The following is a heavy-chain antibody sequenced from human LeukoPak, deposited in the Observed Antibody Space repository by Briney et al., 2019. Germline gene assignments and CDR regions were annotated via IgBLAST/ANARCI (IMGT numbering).Heavy chain of an antibody. Sequence: PSETLSLTCAVYGGSFNGYYWSWIRQPPGKGLTWIGEINHSGSTKYNPSLKSRLTISVDTSKRQFSLKLTSVTAADTSFYYCAREPLTQIGFDYWGQGILVTVSS. CDR3: AREPLTQIGFDY. D-gene: IGHD4-23*01. CDR2: INHSGST. V-gene: IGHV4-34*01. CDR1: GGSFNGYY. J-gene: IGHJ4*02.